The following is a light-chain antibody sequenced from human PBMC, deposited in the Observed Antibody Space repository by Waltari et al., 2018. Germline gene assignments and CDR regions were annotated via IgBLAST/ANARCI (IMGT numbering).Light chain of an antibody. CDR3: QPHGSYRT. CDR1: QSVTSTS. Sequence: DIVATQSPGTLSLSPGERATLSCRASQSVTSTSVAWYQQKRGQAPRLLIYGASSRATGIPDRFSGSASGTDFTLTISRLEPEDVAVYYCQPHGSYRTFGQGTRVEIK. CDR2: GAS. J-gene: IGKJ1*01. V-gene: IGKV3-20*01.